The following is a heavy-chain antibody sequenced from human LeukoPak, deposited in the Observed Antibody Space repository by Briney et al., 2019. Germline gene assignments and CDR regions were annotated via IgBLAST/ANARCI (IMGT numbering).Heavy chain of an antibody. Sequence: GASVKVSCKASDYTFTSYGISWVRQAPGQGLEWMGWISAYNGNTNYAQKLQGRVTMTTDTSTSTAYMELRSLRSDDTAVYYCARDLGIVVEYYFDYWGQGTLVTVSS. CDR2: ISAYNGNT. J-gene: IGHJ4*02. V-gene: IGHV1-18*01. CDR1: DYTFTSYG. CDR3: ARDLGIVVEYYFDY. D-gene: IGHD2-15*01.